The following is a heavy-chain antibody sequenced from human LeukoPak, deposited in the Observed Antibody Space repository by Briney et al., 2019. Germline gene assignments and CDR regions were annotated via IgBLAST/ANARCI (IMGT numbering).Heavy chain of an antibody. V-gene: IGHV3-11*06. CDR3: ARSPYGGNPDY. CDR2: ISSSSSYT. J-gene: IGHJ4*02. CDR1: GFTFSDYY. Sequence: GGPLRLSCAASGFTFSDYYMTWIRQAPGKGLEWVSYISSSSSYTNYADSVKGRFTISRDNAKSSLYLQMNSLRAEDTAVYYCARSPYGGNPDYWGQGTLVTVSS. D-gene: IGHD4-23*01.